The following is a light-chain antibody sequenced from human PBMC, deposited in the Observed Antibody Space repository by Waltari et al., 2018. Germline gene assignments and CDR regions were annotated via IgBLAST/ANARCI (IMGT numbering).Light chain of an antibody. CDR2: WAS. Sequence: DIVMTQSPDSLAVSLGERATINCKSSQGILDGSNNRNSLAWYQQKPGQSPNLLIYWASTRESGVPDRFSGSGSGTDFSLTISSLQAEDVAVYYCQQYYRVPLTFGGGTKVEMK. J-gene: IGKJ4*01. CDR1: QGILDGSNNRNS. CDR3: QQYYRVPLT. V-gene: IGKV4-1*01.